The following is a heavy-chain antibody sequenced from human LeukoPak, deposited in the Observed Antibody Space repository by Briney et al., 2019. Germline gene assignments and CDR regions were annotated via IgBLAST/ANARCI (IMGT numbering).Heavy chain of an antibody. Sequence: GRSPRLSCAASGFTFDDYAMHWVRQAPGKGLEWVSGISWSGGSIGYADSVKGRFTISRDNAKNSLYLQMNSLRAEDTALYYCXXXIXPTIAVAGNWGQGTLVTVSS. V-gene: IGHV3-9*01. CDR1: GFTFDDYA. D-gene: IGHD6-19*01. CDR3: XXXIXPTIAVAGN. J-gene: IGHJ4*02. CDR2: ISWSGGSI.